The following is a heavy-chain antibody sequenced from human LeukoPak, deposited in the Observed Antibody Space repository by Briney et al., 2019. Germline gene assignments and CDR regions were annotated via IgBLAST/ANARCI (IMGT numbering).Heavy chain of an antibody. CDR3: ARDSVLMVYARSDPNWFDP. CDR2: ISAYNGNT. V-gene: IGHV1-18*01. Sequence: GASVKVSCKASGYTFTSYGISWLRQAPGQGLEWMGWISAYNGNTNYAQKLQGRVTMTTDTSTSTAYMELRSLRSDDTAVYYCARDSVLMVYARSDPNWFDPWGQGTLVTVSS. J-gene: IGHJ5*02. D-gene: IGHD2-8*01. CDR1: GYTFTSYG.